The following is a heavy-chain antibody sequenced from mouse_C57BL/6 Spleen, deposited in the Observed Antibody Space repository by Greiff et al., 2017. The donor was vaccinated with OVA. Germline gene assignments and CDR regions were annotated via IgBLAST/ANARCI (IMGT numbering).Heavy chain of an antibody. CDR3: ARDGYYGSSWFAY. J-gene: IGHJ3*01. Sequence: VQLQQSGAELVKPGASVKISCKASGYTFTDYYINWVKQRPGQGLEWIGKLGPGSGSTYYNEKFKGKATLTADKSSSTAYMQLSSLTSEDSAVYFCARDGYYGSSWFAYWGQGTLVTVSA. CDR1: GYTFTDYY. D-gene: IGHD1-1*01. V-gene: IGHV1-77*01. CDR2: LGPGSGST.